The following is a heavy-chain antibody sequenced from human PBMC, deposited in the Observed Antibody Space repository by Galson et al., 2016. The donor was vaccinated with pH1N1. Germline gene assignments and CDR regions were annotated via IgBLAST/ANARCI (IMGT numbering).Heavy chain of an antibody. CDR3: ARRYFDT. D-gene: IGHD3-9*01. CDR2: INQDGSEK. Sequence: SLRLSCAASTFTFSLYWMSWVRQAPGKGLEWVANINQDGSEKYYVDSVKGRFIISRDNTKSSLYLQMNSLRVEDTAVYYCARRYFDTWGQGTLVTVSS. CDR1: TFTFSLYW. V-gene: IGHV3-7*01. J-gene: IGHJ4*02.